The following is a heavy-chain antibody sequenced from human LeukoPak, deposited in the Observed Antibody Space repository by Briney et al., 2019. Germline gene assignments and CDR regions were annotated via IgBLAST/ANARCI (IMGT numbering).Heavy chain of an antibody. J-gene: IGHJ3*02. Sequence: GGSLRLSCAASGFTFSSYEMNWVRQAPGKGLEWVSYISSSGSTIYYADSVKGRFTISRDNAKNSLYLQMNSLRAEDTAVCYCARVPLTAYYYDSSGEHNAFDIWGQGTMVTVSS. CDR2: ISSSGSTI. D-gene: IGHD3-22*01. V-gene: IGHV3-48*03. CDR3: ARVPLTAYYYDSSGEHNAFDI. CDR1: GFTFSSYE.